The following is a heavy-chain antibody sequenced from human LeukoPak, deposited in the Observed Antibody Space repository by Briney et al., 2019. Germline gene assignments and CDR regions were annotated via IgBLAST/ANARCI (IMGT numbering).Heavy chain of an antibody. CDR3: AKSIMITFGGVIVIPNYYFDY. Sequence: PGGSLRLSCAASGITFSSYAMSWVRQAPGKGLEWVSAISGSGGSTYYADSVKGRFTISRDNSKNTLYLQMNSLRAEDTAVYYCAKSIMITFGGVIVIPNYYFDYWGQGTLVTVSS. CDR2: ISGSGGST. V-gene: IGHV3-23*01. J-gene: IGHJ4*02. CDR1: GITFSSYA. D-gene: IGHD3-16*02.